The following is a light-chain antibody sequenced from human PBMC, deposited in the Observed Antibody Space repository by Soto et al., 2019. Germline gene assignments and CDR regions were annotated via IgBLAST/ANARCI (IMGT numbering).Light chain of an antibody. CDR1: SSDVGGYNY. Sequence: QSALTQPPSASGSFGQSVTISCTGTSSDVGGYNYVSWYQQHPGKAPKLMIYEVSERPSGVPDRFSGSKSGNTASLTVSGLQADDEADYYCSSYSGTNYQYVFGTGTKVNRP. J-gene: IGLJ1*01. V-gene: IGLV2-8*01. CDR2: EVS. CDR3: SSYSGTNYQYV.